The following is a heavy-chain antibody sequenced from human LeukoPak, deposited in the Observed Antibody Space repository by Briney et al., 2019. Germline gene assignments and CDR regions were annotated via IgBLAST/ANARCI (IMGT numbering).Heavy chain of an antibody. D-gene: IGHD1-7*01. CDR3: ASITGTTFAPFDY. CDR2: IYYSGST. V-gene: IGHV4-34*01. CDR1: GGSFSGYY. Sequence: PSETLSLTCAVYGGSFSGYYWSWIRQPPGKGLEWIGSIYYSGSTYYNPSPKSRVTISVDTSKNQFSLKLSSVTAADTAVYYCASITGTTFAPFDYWGQGTLVTVSS. J-gene: IGHJ4*02.